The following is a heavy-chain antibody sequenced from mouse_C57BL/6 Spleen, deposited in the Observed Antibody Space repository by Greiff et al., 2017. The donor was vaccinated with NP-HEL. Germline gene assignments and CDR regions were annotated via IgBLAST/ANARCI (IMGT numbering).Heavy chain of an antibody. J-gene: IGHJ1*03. CDR2: INPNNGGT. D-gene: IGHD1-1*01. Sequence: VQLQQSGPELVKPGASVKISCKASGYTFTDYYMNWVKQSHGKSLEWIGDINPNNGGTSYNQKFKGKATLTVDKSSSTAYMELRSLTSEDSAVYYCARSDYYGSQWYFDVWGTGTTVTVSS. CDR3: ARSDYYGSQWYFDV. V-gene: IGHV1-26*01. CDR1: GYTFTDYY.